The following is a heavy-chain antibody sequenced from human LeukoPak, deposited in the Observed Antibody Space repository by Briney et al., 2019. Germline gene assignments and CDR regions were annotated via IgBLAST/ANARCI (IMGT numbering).Heavy chain of an antibody. J-gene: IGHJ6*02. V-gene: IGHV4-4*07. D-gene: IGHD2-2*01. CDR1: GGSISSYY. CDR2: IYTSGST. CDR3: AAKYCSSTSCYRRYYGMDV. Sequence: PSETLSLTCTVSGGSISSYYWSWIRQPAGKGLEWIGRIYTSGSTNYNPSLKSRVTMSVDTSKNQFSLKLSSVTAADTAVYYCAAKYCSSTSCYRRYYGMDVWGQGTTVTVSS.